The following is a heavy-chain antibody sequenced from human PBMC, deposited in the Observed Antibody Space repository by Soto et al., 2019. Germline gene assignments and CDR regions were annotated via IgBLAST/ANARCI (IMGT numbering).Heavy chain of an antibody. CDR1: GYSFSTNG. J-gene: IGHJ5*02. CDR3: ATDKGDFTFGP. D-gene: IGHD3-3*01. Sequence: QVQSAQSGAEVKKPGASITVSCKASGYSFSTNGVSWVRQAPGQGLEWMGWISANTGDTLYAEKFEDRITLTADTPTTTAYMELRSLRPDDTATYFCATDKGDFTFGPWGQGTLITVSS. CDR2: ISANTGDT. V-gene: IGHV1-18*04.